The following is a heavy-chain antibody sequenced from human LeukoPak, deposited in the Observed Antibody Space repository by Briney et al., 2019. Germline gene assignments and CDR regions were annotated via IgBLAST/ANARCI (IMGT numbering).Heavy chain of an antibody. CDR2: INTNTGNP. V-gene: IGHV7-4-1*02. CDR3: ARGIGSSGYPHLGY. D-gene: IGHD3-22*01. CDR1: GYTFTSYA. Sequence: ASVKVSCKASGYTFTSYAINWVRQAPGQGLEWMGWINTNTGNPTYAQGVTGRFVFSLDTSVSTAYLQISSLKAEDTAVYYCARGIGSSGYPHLGYWGQGTLVTVSP. J-gene: IGHJ4*02.